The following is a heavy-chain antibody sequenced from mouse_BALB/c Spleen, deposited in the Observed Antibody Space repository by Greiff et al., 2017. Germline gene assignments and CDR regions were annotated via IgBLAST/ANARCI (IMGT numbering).Heavy chain of an antibody. J-gene: IGHJ3*01. Sequence: QVQLQQSGAELVKPGASVKLSCKASGYTFTSYWMHWVKQRPGQGLEWIGEINPSNGRTNYNEKFKSKATLTVDKSSSTAYMQLSSLTSEDSAVYYCAREGGGFAYWGQGTLVTVSA. V-gene: IGHV1S81*02. CDR1: GYTFTSYW. CDR3: AREGGGFAY. CDR2: INPSNGRT.